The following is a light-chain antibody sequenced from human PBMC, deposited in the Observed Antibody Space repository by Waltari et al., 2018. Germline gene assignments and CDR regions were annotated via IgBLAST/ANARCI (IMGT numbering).Light chain of an antibody. Sequence: DIQLTQSPSFLSASVGDRVTITCRASQGISSYLAWYQQKPGKAPNLLIYTTSTLQSGVPSRFSGSGSGTEFTLTISSLQPEDVAVYYCQQYYINPWTFGQGTKVEIK. CDR2: TTS. J-gene: IGKJ1*01. CDR3: QQYYINPWT. V-gene: IGKV1-9*01. CDR1: QGISSY.